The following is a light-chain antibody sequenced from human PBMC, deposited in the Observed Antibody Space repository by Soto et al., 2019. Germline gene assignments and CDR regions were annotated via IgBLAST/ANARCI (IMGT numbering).Light chain of an antibody. CDR3: SSYTSSSTYV. J-gene: IGLJ1*01. CDR2: EVS. CDR1: SSDVGGYNR. V-gene: IGLV2-18*02. Sequence: QSALTQPPSLSGSPGQSFTISCTGTSSDVGGYNRVSWYRQPPGTAPKLMIYEVSNRPSGVPDRFSGSKSGNTASLTISGLQAEDEADYYCSSYTSSSTYVFGTGTKVTVL.